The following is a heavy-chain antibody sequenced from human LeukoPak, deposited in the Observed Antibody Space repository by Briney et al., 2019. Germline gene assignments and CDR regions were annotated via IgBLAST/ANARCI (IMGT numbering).Heavy chain of an antibody. Sequence: GGPLRLSCAASGFTFSSYSMNWVRQAPGKGLEWVSYISSSSSTIYYADSVKGRFTISRDNAKNSLYLQMNSLRAEDTAVYYCARGSVWKGEYYFDYWGQGTLVTVSS. D-gene: IGHD3-10*01. CDR2: ISSSSSTI. CDR3: ARGSVWKGEYYFDY. CDR1: GFTFSSYS. J-gene: IGHJ4*02. V-gene: IGHV3-48*01.